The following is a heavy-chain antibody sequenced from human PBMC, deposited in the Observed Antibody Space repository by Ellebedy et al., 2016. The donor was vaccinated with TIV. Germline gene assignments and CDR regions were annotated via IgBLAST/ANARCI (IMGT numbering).Heavy chain of an antibody. J-gene: IGHJ4*02. V-gene: IGHV3-23*01. D-gene: IGHD3-22*01. CDR2: ISSSGVST. CDR3: AKLDSSGYYYGRFDY. CDR1: GFTFRNFA. Sequence: GGSMRLSCAASGFTFRNFAMTWVRQAPGKGLEWVSSISSSGVSTDYADSVRGRVTISRGNSKNTLYLQMNSLRADDSAVYYCAKLDSSGYYYGRFDYWGQGTLVTVSS.